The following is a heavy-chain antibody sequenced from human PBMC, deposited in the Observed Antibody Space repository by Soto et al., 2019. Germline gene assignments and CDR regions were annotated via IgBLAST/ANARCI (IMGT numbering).Heavy chain of an antibody. CDR2: IYTSGTT. Sequence: TXSLTYTFSGGSINGYYWTWIRQPAGKGLEWIGRIYTSGTTSYNPSLKSRVTMSLDTSKNRFSLRLTSVTAADTAVYYCARDSVGISSPGVYWGRGTLVTVSS. CDR3: ARDSVGISSPGVY. D-gene: IGHD1-26*01. CDR1: GGSINGYY. V-gene: IGHV4-4*07. J-gene: IGHJ4*02.